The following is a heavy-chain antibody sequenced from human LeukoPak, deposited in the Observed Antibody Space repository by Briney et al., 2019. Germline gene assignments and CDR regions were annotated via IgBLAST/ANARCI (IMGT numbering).Heavy chain of an antibody. CDR2: IYYSGST. CDR1: GGSISSGGYY. J-gene: IGHJ4*02. CDR3: AREDSSGWYYFDY. Sequence: SRTLSLTCTVSGGSISSGGYYWSWIRQHPGKGLEWIGYIYYSGSTYYNPSLKSRVTISVDTSKNQFSLKLSSVTAADTAVYYCAREDSSGWYYFDYWGQGTLVTVSS. D-gene: IGHD6-19*01. V-gene: IGHV4-31*03.